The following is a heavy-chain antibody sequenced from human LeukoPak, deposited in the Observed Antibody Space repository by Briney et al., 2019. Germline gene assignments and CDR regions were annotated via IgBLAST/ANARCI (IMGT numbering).Heavy chain of an antibody. CDR3: ARGKYSSGPIHFDY. Sequence: SETLSLTCTVSGGSISSGSYYWSWIRQPAGKGLEWIGRIYTSGSTNYTPSLKSQVTISVDTSKNQFSLKLSSVTAADTAVYYCARGKYSSGPIHFDYWGQGTLVTVSS. J-gene: IGHJ4*02. CDR2: IYTSGST. CDR1: GGSISSGSYY. D-gene: IGHD6-19*01. V-gene: IGHV4-61*02.